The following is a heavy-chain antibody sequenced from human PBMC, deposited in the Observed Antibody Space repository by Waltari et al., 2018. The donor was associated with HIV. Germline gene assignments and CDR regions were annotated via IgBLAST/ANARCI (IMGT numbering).Heavy chain of an antibody. D-gene: IGHD3-3*01. J-gene: IGHJ3*01. CDR2: LNWDGGKR. CDR3: ARAWASGWEIPGTFDF. V-gene: IGHV3-20*04. Sequence: EVQLAESGGGVVRPGGSLRLSCQASGFTFDSYGMHWVRQVANGGLEWVAGLNWDGGKRSYSDAVKGRATISRDNSKNSLSLHIVNVKVDDSASYFCARAWASGWEIPGTFDFGGPGTTVIVSS. CDR1: GFTFDSYG.